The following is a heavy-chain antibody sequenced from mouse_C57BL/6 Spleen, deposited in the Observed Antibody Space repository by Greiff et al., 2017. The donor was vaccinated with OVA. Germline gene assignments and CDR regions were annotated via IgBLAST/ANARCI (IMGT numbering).Heavy chain of an antibody. V-gene: IGHV1-64*01. D-gene: IGHD1-1*01. J-gene: IGHJ3*01. CDR1: GYTFTSYW. CDR2: IHPNSGST. CDR3: ARREHYYGSSPFAY. Sequence: VQLQQPGAELVKPGASVKLSCKASGYTFTSYWMHWVKQRPGQGLEWIGMIHPNSGSTNYNEKFKSKATLTVDKSSSTAYMQLSSLTSEDSAVYYCARREHYYGSSPFAYWGQGTLVTVSA.